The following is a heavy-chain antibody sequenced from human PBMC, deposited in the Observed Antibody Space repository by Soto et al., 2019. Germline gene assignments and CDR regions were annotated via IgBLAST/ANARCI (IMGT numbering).Heavy chain of an antibody. CDR3: ARDYAAAGTFNWFDP. D-gene: IGHD6-13*01. V-gene: IGHV1-69*13. CDR2: IIPIFGTA. J-gene: IGHJ5*02. Sequence: SVKVSCKASGCPFSSYAISCVRQATGQGLEWMGGIIPIFGTAKYAQKFPGRVTITADESTSTAYMELSSLRSEDTAVYHCARDYAAAGTFNWFDPGSQGTLVTVSS. CDR1: GCPFSSYA.